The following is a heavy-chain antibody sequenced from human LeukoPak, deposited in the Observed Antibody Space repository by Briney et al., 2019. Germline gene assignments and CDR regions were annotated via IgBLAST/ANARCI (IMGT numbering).Heavy chain of an antibody. CDR2: IYYSGST. D-gene: IGHD6-6*01. V-gene: IGHV4-39*01. CDR3: ARPRGAARPHWFDP. Sequence: SETLSLTCTVSGGSISSSSYYWGWIRQPPGKGLEWIGSIYYSGSTYYNPSLKSRVTISVDTSKNQFSLKLSSATAADTAVYYCARPRGAARPHWFDPWGQGTLVTVSS. J-gene: IGHJ5*02. CDR1: GGSISSSSYY.